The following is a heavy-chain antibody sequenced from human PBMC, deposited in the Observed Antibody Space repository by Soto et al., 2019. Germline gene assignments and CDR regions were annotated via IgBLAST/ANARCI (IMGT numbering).Heavy chain of an antibody. J-gene: IGHJ3*02. V-gene: IGHV3-53*04. CDR1: GFTVSSNY. CDR3: ARPSYSSGWRDDAFDI. Sequence: EVQLVESGGGLVQPGGSLRLSCAASGFTVSSNYMSWVRQAPGKGLEWVSVIYSGGSTYYADSVKGRFTISRHNSKNTLYLQMNSLRAEDTAVYYCARPSYSSGWRDDAFDIWGQGTMVTVSS. D-gene: IGHD6-19*01. CDR2: IYSGGST.